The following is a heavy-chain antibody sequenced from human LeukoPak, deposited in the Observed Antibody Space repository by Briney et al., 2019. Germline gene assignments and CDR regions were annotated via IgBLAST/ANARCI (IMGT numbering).Heavy chain of an antibody. CDR1: GGSISSYY. D-gene: IGHD3-3*01. V-gene: IGHV4-59*08. CDR3: ATYDFWSGYYSY. J-gene: IGHJ4*02. CDR2: IYYSGST. Sequence: TSETLSLTCTVSGGSISSYYWSWIRQPPGKGLEWIGYIYYSGSTNYNPSLKSRVTISVDTSKNQFSLKLSSVTAADTAVYYCATYDFWSGYYSYWGQGTLVTVSS.